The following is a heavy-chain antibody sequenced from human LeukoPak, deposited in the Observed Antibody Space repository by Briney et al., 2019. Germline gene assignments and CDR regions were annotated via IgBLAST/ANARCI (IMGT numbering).Heavy chain of an antibody. Sequence: PGGSLRLSCSASGFTFRTSWMHWVRQGPGKGLLWVAHINSDGGNTAYADSVKGRFTISRDNAKNTLYLQMNSLRSEDTAVYYCARGDPLGNYWGQGTLVTVSS. D-gene: IGHD7-27*01. V-gene: IGHV3-74*01. CDR2: INSDGGNT. CDR3: ARGDPLGNY. CDR1: GFTFRTSW. J-gene: IGHJ4*02.